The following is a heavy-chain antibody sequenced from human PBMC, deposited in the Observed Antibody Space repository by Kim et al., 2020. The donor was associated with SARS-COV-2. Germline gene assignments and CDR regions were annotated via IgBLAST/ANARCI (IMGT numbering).Heavy chain of an antibody. Sequence: GGSLRLSCAASGFTFSSYAMHWVRQAPGKGLEWVAVISYDGSNKYYADSVKGRFTISRDNSKNTLYLQMNSLRAEDTAVYYCARDLIAAAGNGGDYYYYYGMDVWGQGTTVTVSS. CDR3: ARDLIAAAGNGGDYYYYYGMDV. J-gene: IGHJ6*02. CDR2: ISYDGSNK. D-gene: IGHD6-13*01. V-gene: IGHV3-30*04. CDR1: GFTFSSYA.